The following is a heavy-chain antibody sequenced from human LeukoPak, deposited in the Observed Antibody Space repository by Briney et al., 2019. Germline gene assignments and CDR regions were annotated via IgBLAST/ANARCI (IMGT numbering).Heavy chain of an antibody. J-gene: IGHJ4*02. CDR3: ALTIFGVVTRNQFDY. CDR1: GYTFTGYY. V-gene: IGHV1-2*02. D-gene: IGHD3-3*01. CDR2: INPNSGGT. Sequence: ASVEVSCKASGYTFTGYYMHWVRQAPGQGLEWMGWINPNSGGTNYAQKFQGRVTMTRDTSISTAYMELSRLRSDDTAVYYCALTIFGVVTRNQFDYWGQGTLVTVSS.